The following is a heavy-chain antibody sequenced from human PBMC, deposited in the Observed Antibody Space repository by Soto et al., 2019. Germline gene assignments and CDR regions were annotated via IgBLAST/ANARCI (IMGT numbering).Heavy chain of an antibody. CDR3: ARAYGDYVFDF. J-gene: IGHJ4*02. V-gene: IGHV4-59*01. CDR2: IYYSGST. CDR1: GGSISSYY. D-gene: IGHD4-17*01. Sequence: SETLSLTCTVSGGSISSYYWSWIRQPTGKGLEWIGYIYYSGSTNYNPSLKSRVTISVDTSKNHFSLKLSSVTATDTAVYYCARAYGDYVFDFWGQGTLVTVSS.